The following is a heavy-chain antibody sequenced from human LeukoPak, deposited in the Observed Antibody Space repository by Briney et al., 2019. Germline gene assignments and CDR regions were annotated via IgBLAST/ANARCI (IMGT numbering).Heavy chain of an antibody. J-gene: IGHJ4*02. CDR1: GGSISSYY. V-gene: IGHV4-59*01. CDR2: ISYSGST. CDR3: ARYIWGSYPTFEDY. D-gene: IGHD3-16*02. Sequence: SGPTLVNPSETLSLTCTVSGGSISSYYWSWIRQPPGKGLEWIGYISYSGSTNYNPSLKSRVTISVDTSKNQLSPKLNSVTAADTAAYYCARYIWGSYPTFEDYWGQGSLVTVSS.